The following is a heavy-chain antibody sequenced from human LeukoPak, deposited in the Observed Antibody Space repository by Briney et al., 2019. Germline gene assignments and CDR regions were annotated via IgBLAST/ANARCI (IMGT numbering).Heavy chain of an antibody. V-gene: IGHV3-33*01. Sequence: GGSLRLSCAASGFTFSSYGMHWVRQAPGKGLEWVAVIWYDGSNKYYADSVKGRFTISRDNSKNTLYLQMNSLRAEDTAVYYCARGGDVDTGPDYWGQGTLVTVSS. CDR1: GFTFSSYG. J-gene: IGHJ4*02. D-gene: IGHD5-18*01. CDR3: ARGGDVDTGPDY. CDR2: IWYDGSNK.